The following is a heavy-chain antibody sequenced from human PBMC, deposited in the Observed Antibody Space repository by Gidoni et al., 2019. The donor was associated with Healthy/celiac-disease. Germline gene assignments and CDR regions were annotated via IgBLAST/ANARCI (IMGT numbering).Heavy chain of an antibody. CDR2: IWYDGSNK. CDR1: AFTFSSYG. D-gene: IGHD5-18*01. CDR3: ARGGYESYYYYGMDV. J-gene: IGHJ6*02. Sequence: QVQLLESGGGVVQPGRPLRLSCDASAFTFSSYGMHWVRQAPGKGLEWVAVIWYDGSNKYYADSVKGRFTISRDNSKNTLYLQMNSLRAEDTAVYYCARGGYESYYYYGMDVWGQGTTVTVSS. V-gene: IGHV3-33*01.